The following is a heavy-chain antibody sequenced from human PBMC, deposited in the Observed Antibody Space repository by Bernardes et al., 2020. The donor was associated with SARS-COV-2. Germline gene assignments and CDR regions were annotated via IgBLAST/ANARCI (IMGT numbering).Heavy chain of an antibody. CDR3: AKDRRGVGVIVPGEDY. V-gene: IGHV3-53*01. CDR1: GGSISGYY. Sequence: ETLSLTCTVSGGSISGYYWSWVRQAPGKGLEWVSAIHYDDSTFYADSVRGRFTISRDNSKNMFYLQMNSLRPEDTAVYYCAKDRRGVGVIVPGEDYWGQGTLVIVSS. J-gene: IGHJ4*02. CDR2: IHYDDST. D-gene: IGHD3-16*02.